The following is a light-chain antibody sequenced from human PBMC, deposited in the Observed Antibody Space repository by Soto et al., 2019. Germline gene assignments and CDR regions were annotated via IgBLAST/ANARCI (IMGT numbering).Light chain of an antibody. CDR2: KAS. CDR3: QQYNSYSPT. J-gene: IGKJ1*01. V-gene: IGKV1-5*03. Sequence: DIQMTQSPSTLSASVGDRVTITCRASQSISVWLAWYQQKAGKAPNLLIYKASRLESGVPSRFSSSGSETEFTLTISGLQPGDSATYYCQQYNSYSPTCGQGTKVDIK. CDR1: QSISVW.